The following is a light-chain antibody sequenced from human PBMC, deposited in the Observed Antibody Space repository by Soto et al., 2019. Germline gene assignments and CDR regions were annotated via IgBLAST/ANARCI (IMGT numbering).Light chain of an antibody. CDR3: AVWDDNLRGV. J-gene: IGLJ3*02. CDR2: RNN. Sequence: QSVLTQPPSASGTPGQRVTISCSGSRSNIGSNYVYWYQQLPGTAPKLLIYRNNQRPSGVPDRFSGSKSGTSASLAISGLRSEDESHYYCAVWDDNLRGVFGGGTKVTVL. CDR1: RSNIGSNY. V-gene: IGLV1-47*01.